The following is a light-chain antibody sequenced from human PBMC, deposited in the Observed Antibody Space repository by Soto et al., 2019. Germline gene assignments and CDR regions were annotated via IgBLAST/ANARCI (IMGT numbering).Light chain of an antibody. CDR2: AAS. CDR1: QSVSTY. CDR3: EQSYIGPWT. Sequence: DIQMTQSPSSLSASVGDRVTISCRASQSVSTYLNWYQQKPGKAPNLLIYAASSLHSGVPSRFRGHGSGTDSPLTSSGLQPEDFATYYCEQSYIGPWTFGRGTTVEI. J-gene: IGKJ1*01. V-gene: IGKV1-39*01.